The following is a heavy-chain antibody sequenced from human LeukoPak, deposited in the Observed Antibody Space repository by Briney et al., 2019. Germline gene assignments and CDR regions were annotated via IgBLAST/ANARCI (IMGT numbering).Heavy chain of an antibody. CDR2: IYPGDSDT. D-gene: IGHD2-8*01. Sequence: GESLKISCQASGYSFTSYWTGWVRQMPGKGLEWMGLIYPGDSDTRYSPSFQGQVTISADKSITTAHLQRNSLKASDTAMYYCARLGYCSNGVCSNLDYWGQGTLVTVSS. J-gene: IGHJ4*02. CDR3: ARLGYCSNGVCSNLDY. V-gene: IGHV5-51*01. CDR1: GYSFTSYW.